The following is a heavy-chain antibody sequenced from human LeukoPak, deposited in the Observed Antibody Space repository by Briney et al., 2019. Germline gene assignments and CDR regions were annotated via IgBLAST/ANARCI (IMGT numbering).Heavy chain of an antibody. Sequence: GGSLRLSCAVSGITLSNYGMTGVRQAPGKGLEWVAGISDTGGRTNYADSVKGRFTISRDNPKNTLYLQMNSLRAEDTAVYFCAKRGVVIRVILVGFHKEAYYFDSWGQGALVTVSS. CDR3: AKRGVVIRVILVGFHKEAYYFDS. J-gene: IGHJ4*02. V-gene: IGHV3-23*01. D-gene: IGHD3-22*01. CDR1: GITLSNYG. CDR2: ISDTGGRT.